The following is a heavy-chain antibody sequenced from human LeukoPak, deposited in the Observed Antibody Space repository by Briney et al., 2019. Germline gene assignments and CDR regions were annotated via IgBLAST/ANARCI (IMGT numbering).Heavy chain of an antibody. J-gene: IGHJ2*01. CDR3: ATAAYCGGDCYPDWYFDL. CDR2: FDPEDGET. Sequence: ASVKVSCKVSGYTLTELSMHWVLQAPGKGLEWMGGFDPEDGETIYAQKFQGRVTMTEDTSTDTAYMELSSLRSEDTAVYYCATAAYCGGDCYPDWYFDLWGRGTLVTVSS. D-gene: IGHD2-21*02. CDR1: GYTLTELS. V-gene: IGHV1-24*01.